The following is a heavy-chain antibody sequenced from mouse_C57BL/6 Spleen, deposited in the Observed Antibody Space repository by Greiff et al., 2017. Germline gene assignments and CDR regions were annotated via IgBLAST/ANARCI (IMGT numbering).Heavy chain of an antibody. D-gene: IGHD2-5*01. CDR2: IYPGSGNT. CDR3: AGYSNYWYFDV. J-gene: IGHJ1*03. V-gene: IGHV1-84*01. Sequence: LVESGPELVKPWASVLITCKATGYTFTDYYKSWVKQRPGQGHERIGGIYPGSGNTKYNEKFKGKATLTVDNSSSTAYMQLSSLTSEDSAVYFCAGYSNYWYFDVWGTGTTVTVSS. CDR1: GYTFTDYY.